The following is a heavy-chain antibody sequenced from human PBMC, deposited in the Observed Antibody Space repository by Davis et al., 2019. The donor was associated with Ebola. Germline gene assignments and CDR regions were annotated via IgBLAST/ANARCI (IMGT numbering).Heavy chain of an antibody. CDR2: ISGSGGST. D-gene: IGHD3-10*01. J-gene: IGHJ6*02. CDR3: AKGRDTYDYGSGSYYKRNYYYYGMDV. V-gene: IGHV3-23*01. Sequence: GESLKISCAASGFAFSSYAMSWVRHAPGKGLEWVSAISGSGGSTYYADSVKGRFTISRDNSKNTLYLQMNSLRAEDTAVYYCAKGRDTYDYGSGSYYKRNYYYYGMDVWGQGTTVTVSS. CDR1: GFAFSSYA.